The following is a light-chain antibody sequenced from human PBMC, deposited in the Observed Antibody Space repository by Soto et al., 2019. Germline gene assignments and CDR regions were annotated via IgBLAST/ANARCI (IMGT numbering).Light chain of an antibody. CDR3: CSYAGSSTLV. J-gene: IGLJ7*01. CDR1: SSDVGGYNY. CDR2: DVS. V-gene: IGLV2-11*01. Sequence: QSALTQPRSVSGSPGQSVTISCTGTSSDVGGYNYVSWYQQHPGKAPKLIIYDVSKRPSGVPDRFSGSKSGNTASLTISGLRAADEAYYYCCSYAGSSTLVFGGGTQLTVL.